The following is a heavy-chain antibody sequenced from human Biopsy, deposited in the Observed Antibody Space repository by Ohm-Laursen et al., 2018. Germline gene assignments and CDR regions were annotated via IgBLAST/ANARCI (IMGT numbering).Heavy chain of an antibody. D-gene: IGHD1-7*01. CDR2: IDWNSRNI. Sequence: SLRLSCAASGFSFDDFAMHWVRQSPGKGLEWVAGIDWNSRNINYGDSVKGRFSVSRDNARNSLYLQMNSLRGEDTALYYCVKDTNWNYVWDRPGATKGMDVWGQGTTVTVSS. J-gene: IGHJ6*02. V-gene: IGHV3-9*01. CDR1: GFSFDDFA. CDR3: VKDTNWNYVWDRPGATKGMDV.